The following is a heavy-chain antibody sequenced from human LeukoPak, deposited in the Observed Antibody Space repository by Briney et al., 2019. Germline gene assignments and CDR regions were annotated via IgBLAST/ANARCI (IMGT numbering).Heavy chain of an antibody. CDR3: ARDFSGYLSLDS. CDR1: GGFISSGGYY. CDR2: IYYSAST. D-gene: IGHD3-22*01. Sequence: SETLSLTCTVSGGFISSGGYYWHWIRQHPGKGLEWFGYIYYSASTYYNPSLRSRVTISVDTSKNQQFSLKLSSVTAADTAVYYCARDFSGYLSLDSWGQGTLVTVSS. V-gene: IGHV4-31*03. J-gene: IGHJ4*02.